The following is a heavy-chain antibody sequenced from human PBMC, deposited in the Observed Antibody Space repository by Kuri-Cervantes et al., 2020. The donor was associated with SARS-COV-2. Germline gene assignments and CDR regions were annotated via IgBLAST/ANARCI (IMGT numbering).Heavy chain of an antibody. V-gene: IGHV3-48*02. CDR2: ISSSCSTI. CDR1: GFTFSSYS. J-gene: IGHJ6*02. CDR3: ARALDYGDYVNQLYYYYYGMDV. D-gene: IGHD4-17*01. Sequence: GESLKISCAASGFTFSSYSMNWVRQAPGKGLEWVSYISSSCSTIYYADSVKGRFTISRDNAKNSLYLQMNSLRDEDTAVYYCARALDYGDYVNQLYYYYYGMDVWGQGTTVTVSS.